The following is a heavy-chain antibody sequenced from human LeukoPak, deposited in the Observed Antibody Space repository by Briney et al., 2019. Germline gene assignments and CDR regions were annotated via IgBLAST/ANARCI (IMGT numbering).Heavy chain of an antibody. CDR1: GGSINSYY. V-gene: IGHV4-4*07. Sequence: SETLSLTCTVSGGSINSYYWSWIRQPAGKGLAWIGRIYSSGSTNYNPSLKSRVSMSVDTSKNQFSLKLSSVTAADTAVYYCARGIGGSPYYYYYMDVWGKGTTVTVSS. D-gene: IGHD3-10*01. CDR3: ARGIGGSPYYYYYMDV. CDR2: IYSSGST. J-gene: IGHJ6*03.